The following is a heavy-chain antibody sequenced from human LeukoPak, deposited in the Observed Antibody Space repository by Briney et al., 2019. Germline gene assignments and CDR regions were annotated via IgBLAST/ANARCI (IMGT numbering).Heavy chain of an antibody. CDR3: ASTKSGGWYFDL. V-gene: IGHV3-21*01. J-gene: IGHJ2*01. CDR1: GPTFSFYS. D-gene: IGHD2-8*01. Sequence: GGSLRLSCAASGPTFSFYSMNWAPQAPGKGLEWVSSIRSRSSCIYYADSVKGRFAISRDNARNSLYLQMNSLRAEDTAVYYCASTKSGGWYFDLWGRGTLVTVSS. CDR2: IRSRSSCI.